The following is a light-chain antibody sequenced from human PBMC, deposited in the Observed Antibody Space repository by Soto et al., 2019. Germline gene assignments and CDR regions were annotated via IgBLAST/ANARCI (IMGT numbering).Light chain of an antibody. CDR1: QSVSSSY. J-gene: IGKJ3*01. V-gene: IGKV3-20*01. Sequence: EIVLTQSPDTLSLSPGESATLSCRASQSVSSSYLAWYQQKPGQAPRLLIYGASSTATGIPDRCSGGGSGSDFTIAIISLETADVAVDYCQQDRSSPIFTFDPGTKVDTK. CDR3: QQDRSSPIFT. CDR2: GAS.